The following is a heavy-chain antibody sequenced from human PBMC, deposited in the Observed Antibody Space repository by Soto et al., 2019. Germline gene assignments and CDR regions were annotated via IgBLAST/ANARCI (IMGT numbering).Heavy chain of an antibody. CDR3: ARQARGDYGN. J-gene: IGHJ4*02. D-gene: IGHD4-17*01. V-gene: IGHV4-39*01. Sequence: QLLESGPGLVKPSETLSLTCTVSGGSISSSSYYWGWIRQPPGKGLEWIGSIYYSGSTYYNPSLKSRVTISVDTSKNQFSLKLSSVTAADTAVYYCARQARGDYGNWGQGTLVTVSS. CDR1: GGSISSSSYY. CDR2: IYYSGST.